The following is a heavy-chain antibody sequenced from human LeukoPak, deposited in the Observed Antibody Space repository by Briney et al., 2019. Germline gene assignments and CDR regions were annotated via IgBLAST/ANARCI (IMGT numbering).Heavy chain of an antibody. CDR1: GGTFSSYA. Sequence: ASVKVSCKASGGTFSSYAISWVRQAPGQGLEWMGWISAYNGNTNYAQKLQGRVTMTTDTSTSTAYMELRSLRSDDTAVYYCAIRYSGSFPGTKYLDYWGQGTLVTVSS. J-gene: IGHJ4*02. V-gene: IGHV1-18*01. CDR3: AIRYSGSFPGTKYLDY. CDR2: ISAYNGNT. D-gene: IGHD1-26*01.